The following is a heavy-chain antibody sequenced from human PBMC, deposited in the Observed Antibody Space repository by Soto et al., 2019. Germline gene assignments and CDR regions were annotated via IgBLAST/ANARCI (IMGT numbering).Heavy chain of an antibody. CDR3: ARSGNYYGSGSYGNWFDP. J-gene: IGHJ5*02. V-gene: IGHV1-3*01. CDR2: INAGNGNT. Sequence: QVQLVQSGAEVKKPGASVKVSCKASGYTFTSYAMHWVRQAPGQRLEWMGWINAGNGNTKYSQKFQGRVTITRDTSASTAYMELSSLRSEDTAVYYCARSGNYYGSGSYGNWFDPWGQGTLVTVSS. D-gene: IGHD3-10*01. CDR1: GYTFTSYA.